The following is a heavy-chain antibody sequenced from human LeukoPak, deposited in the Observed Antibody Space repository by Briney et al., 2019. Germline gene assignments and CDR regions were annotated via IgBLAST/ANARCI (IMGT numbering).Heavy chain of an antibody. CDR3: AFGDYYGSGSYMLGPFDY. CDR2: ISWNSGSI. D-gene: IGHD3-10*01. V-gene: IGHV3-9*01. J-gene: IGHJ4*02. Sequence: PGRSLRLSCAASGFTFDDYAMHWVRQAPGKGLEWVSGISWNSGSIGYADSVKGRFTISRDNAKNSLYLQMNSLRAGDTALYYCAFGDYYGSGSYMLGPFDYWGQGTLVTVSS. CDR1: GFTFDDYA.